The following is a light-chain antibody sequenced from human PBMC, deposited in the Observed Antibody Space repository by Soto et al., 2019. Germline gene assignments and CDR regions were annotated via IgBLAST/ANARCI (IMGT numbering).Light chain of an antibody. CDR2: EGS. Sequence: QSALTQPASGSGSPGQSITISCTGTSSDVGSYNLVSWYQQHPGKAPKLMIYEGSKRPSGVSNRFSGSKSGNTASLTISGLHAEDEADYYCCSYAGSSTVVFGGGTKLTVL. CDR3: CSYAGSSTVV. J-gene: IGLJ2*01. CDR1: SSDVGSYNL. V-gene: IGLV2-23*01.